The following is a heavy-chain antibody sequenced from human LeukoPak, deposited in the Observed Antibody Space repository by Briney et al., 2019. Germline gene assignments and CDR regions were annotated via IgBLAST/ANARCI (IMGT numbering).Heavy chain of an antibody. D-gene: IGHD1-26*01. J-gene: IGHJ3*02. CDR2: IYYSGST. V-gene: IGHV4-30-4*08. CDR1: GGSISDGDYY. CDR3: ARANVGEDAFDI. Sequence: QVQLQESGPGLVKPSQTLSLTCTVSGGSISDGDYYWIWIRQPPGKGLEWIGYIYYSGSTYYNPSLKSRVTISVDTSKNQFSLKLSSVTAADTAVYYCARANVGEDAFDIWGQGTMVTVSS.